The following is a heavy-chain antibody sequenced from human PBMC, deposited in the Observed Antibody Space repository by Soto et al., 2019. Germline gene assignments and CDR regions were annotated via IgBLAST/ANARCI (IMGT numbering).Heavy chain of an antibody. Sequence: EVQLVESGGGLVQPGGSLRLSCAVSGFSFSSAWMNWIRQAPGKGLERVAIMNEDGSERYYVDSVKGRFTISRDNAKKALFLQMNRLRVQDTAVYFCARDRAYSRFDYWGQGSLVTVSS. J-gene: IGHJ4*02. V-gene: IGHV3-7*03. CDR3: ARDRAYSRFDY. CDR2: MNEDGSER. CDR1: GFSFSSAW. D-gene: IGHD4-4*01.